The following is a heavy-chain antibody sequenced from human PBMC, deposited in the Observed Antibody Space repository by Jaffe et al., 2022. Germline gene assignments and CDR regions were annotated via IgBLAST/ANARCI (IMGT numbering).Heavy chain of an antibody. V-gene: IGHV3-23*01. D-gene: IGHD2-8*01. Sequence: EVQLLQSGGGLVRPGGSLTLSCAVSGTTSGTYAMNWVRQTPGKGLEWVSAISVNGRGTYYEDSVKGRFTISKNTSTNTLYLQMNSLRAEDTAVYYCAKERSGAPNDFEIWGQGTRVTVSS. J-gene: IGHJ3*02. CDR2: ISVNGRGT. CDR3: AKERSGAPNDFEI. CDR1: GTTSGTYA.